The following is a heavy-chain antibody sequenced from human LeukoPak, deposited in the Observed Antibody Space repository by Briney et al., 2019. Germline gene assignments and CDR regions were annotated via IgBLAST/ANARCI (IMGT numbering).Heavy chain of an antibody. CDR1: GFTFSRHW. CDR3: AREWGRIAVAGGPGY. Sequence: GGSLRLSCAASGFTFSRHWMSWVRQAPGKGLERVAHMNQDGSAIYSIDSVKGRSTISRDNDKNSLYLQMTGLTVADTAVYYCAREWGRIAVAGGPGYWGQGALVTVSS. CDR2: MNQDGSAI. V-gene: IGHV3-7*01. J-gene: IGHJ4*02. D-gene: IGHD6-19*01.